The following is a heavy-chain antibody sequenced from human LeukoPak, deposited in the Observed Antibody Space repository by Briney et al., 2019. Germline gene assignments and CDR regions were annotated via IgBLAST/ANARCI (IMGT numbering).Heavy chain of an antibody. CDR3: ERDIADFGFYYYYLDV. D-gene: IGHD3-3*01. Sequence: GGSLRLSCVASGFSFSSHCMTWVRQAPGKGLEGVAHMKQEASQKYYVDSAEGRFNVPRDNAKNSLSLKMDRQSPEDTAVYYCERDIADFGFYYYYLDVWGKKTTHTVSS. CDR2: MKQEASQK. J-gene: IGHJ6*03. CDR1: GFSFSSHC. V-gene: IGHV3-7*01.